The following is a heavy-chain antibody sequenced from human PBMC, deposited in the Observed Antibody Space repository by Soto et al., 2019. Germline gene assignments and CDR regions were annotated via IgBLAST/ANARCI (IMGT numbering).Heavy chain of an antibody. D-gene: IGHD4-17*01. CDR2: IIPILGIA. CDR3: ARDINYGDNPLDY. Sequence: SSVKVSCKASGGTFSSYTISWVRQAPGQGLEWMGRIIPILGIANYAQKFQGRVTITADKSTSTAYMELSSLRSEDTAVYYCARDINYGDNPLDYWGEGTLVTLGS. J-gene: IGHJ4*02. CDR1: GGTFSSYT. V-gene: IGHV1-69*04.